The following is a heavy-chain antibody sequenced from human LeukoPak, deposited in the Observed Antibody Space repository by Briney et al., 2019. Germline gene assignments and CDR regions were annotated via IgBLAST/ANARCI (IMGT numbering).Heavy chain of an antibody. D-gene: IGHD3-22*01. CDR2: IYYSGST. V-gene: IGHV4-31*03. CDR3: ARVFYYDSSGAFDI. Sequence: PSQTLSLTCTVSGGSISSGGYYWSWIRQHPGKGLEWIGYIYYSGSTYYNPSLKSRVTISVDTSKNQFSLKLSSVTAADTAVYYCARVFYYDSSGAFDIWGQGTMVTVSS. J-gene: IGHJ3*02. CDR1: GGSISSGGYY.